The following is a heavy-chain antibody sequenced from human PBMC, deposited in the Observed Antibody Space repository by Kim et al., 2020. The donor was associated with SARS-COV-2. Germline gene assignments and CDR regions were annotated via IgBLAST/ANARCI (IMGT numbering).Heavy chain of an antibody. J-gene: IGHJ6*02. CDR3: ARVRQAAGTPYYYYYYGMDV. CDR1: GGSISSSNW. V-gene: IGHV4-4*02. CDR2: IYHSGST. Sequence: SETLSLTCAVSGGSISSSNWWSWVRQPPGKGLEWIGEIYHSGSTNYNPSLKSRVTISVDKSKNQFSLKLSSVTAADTAVYYCARVRQAAGTPYYYYYYGMDVWGQGTTVTVSS. D-gene: IGHD6-13*01.